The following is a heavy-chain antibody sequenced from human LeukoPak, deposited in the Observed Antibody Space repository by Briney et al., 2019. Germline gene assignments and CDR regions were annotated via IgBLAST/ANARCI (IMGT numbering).Heavy chain of an antibody. J-gene: IGHJ4*02. D-gene: IGHD4-23*01. Sequence: GGSLRLSCAASGFTFSGSAMHWVRQASGKGLEWVGRIRSKANSYATAYAASVKGRFTISRDDSKNTAYLQMNSRKTEDTAVYYCTRHGLPPVAGLDYWGQGTLVTVSS. CDR1: GFTFSGSA. V-gene: IGHV3-73*01. CDR3: TRHGLPPVAGLDY. CDR2: IRSKANSYAT.